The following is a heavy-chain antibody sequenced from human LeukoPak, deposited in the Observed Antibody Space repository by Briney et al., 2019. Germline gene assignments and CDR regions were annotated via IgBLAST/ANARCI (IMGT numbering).Heavy chain of an antibody. V-gene: IGHV4-59*01. Sequence: SETLSLTCAVAGGSISSYYWSWIRQPPGKGLEWSGYIYYSGSTNYNPSLKSRVTISVETPKNQFSLRLSSVTAADTAIYYCPRTVDATSDFDSWGHGTLLTVSS. J-gene: IGHJ4*01. CDR1: GGSISSYY. CDR2: IYYSGST. CDR3: PRTVDATSDFDS.